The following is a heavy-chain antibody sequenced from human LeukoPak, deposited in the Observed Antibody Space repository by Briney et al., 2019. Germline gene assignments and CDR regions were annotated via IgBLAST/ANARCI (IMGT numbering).Heavy chain of an antibody. D-gene: IGHD1/OR15-1a*01. Sequence: SETLSLTCTVSGGSITTNYWSWIRQPPGKGLEWIGYISNSGSTSYNPSLKSRVTISIDTSKNQFSLRLTSATAADTAVYYSAWGPNRDYFDYWRQGTLVTVSS. V-gene: IGHV4-59*01. CDR1: GGSITTNY. CDR3: AWGPNRDYFDY. J-gene: IGHJ4*02. CDR2: ISNSGST.